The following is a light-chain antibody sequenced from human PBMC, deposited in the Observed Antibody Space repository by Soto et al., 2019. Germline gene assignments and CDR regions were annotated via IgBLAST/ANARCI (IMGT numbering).Light chain of an antibody. CDR1: SSKIGTNY. CDR3: AAWDDSLSGGYV. J-gene: IGLJ1*01. Sequence: QSVLTQPPSASGTPGQRVTISCSGSSSKIGTNYVYWYQQLPGTAPKLLIQRSDQRPSGVPDRFSGSKSGTSASLAISGLRSEDEADYYCAAWDDSLSGGYVFGTGTKVTVL. CDR2: RSD. V-gene: IGLV1-47*01.